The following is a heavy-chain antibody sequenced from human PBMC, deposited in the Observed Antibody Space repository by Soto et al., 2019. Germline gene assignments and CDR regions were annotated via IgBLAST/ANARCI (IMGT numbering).Heavy chain of an antibody. CDR2: ISYDGSNK. D-gene: IGHD5-12*01. CDR1: GFTFSSYA. V-gene: IGHV3-30-3*01. J-gene: IGHJ6*02. CDR3: ARDLDIVATIGYYGMDV. Sequence: GGSLRLSCAASGFTFSSYAMHWVRQAPGKGLEWVAVISYDGSNKYYADSVKGRFTISRDNSKNTLYLQMNSLRAEDMAVCYCARDLDIVATIGYYGMDVWGQGTTVTVSS.